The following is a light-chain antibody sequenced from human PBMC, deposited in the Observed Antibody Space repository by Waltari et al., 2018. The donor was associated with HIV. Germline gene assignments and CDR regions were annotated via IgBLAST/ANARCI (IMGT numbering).Light chain of an antibody. V-gene: IGLV6-57*04. CDR2: GDN. CDR1: SGTIASNY. Sequence: NFMLTQPHSVSESPGKTVVISCTRSSGTIASNYVHWYQQRPGSASTTVIYGDNQRRSGVPARFSGSIDRSANSASLTISVLQTEDEADYDCQSYDYTTVLFGGGTKLTVL. J-gene: IGLJ2*01. CDR3: QSYDYTTVL.